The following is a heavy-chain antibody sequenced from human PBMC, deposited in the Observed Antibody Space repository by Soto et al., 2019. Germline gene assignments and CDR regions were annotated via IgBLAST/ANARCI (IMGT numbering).Heavy chain of an antibody. CDR3: AREGQAPYYYYGMDV. V-gene: IGHV1-18*01. Sequence: QVQVVQSGDEVKKPGASVKVSCKASGYTFTNYGFSWVRQAPGQGLEWMGWISGYNGNTKYAEKFQGRVTMTTDTTTSTAHMELRGLRSGETAVYYCAREGQAPYYYYGMDVWGQGTAVTVSS. CDR2: ISGYNGNT. J-gene: IGHJ6*02. CDR1: GYTFTNYG.